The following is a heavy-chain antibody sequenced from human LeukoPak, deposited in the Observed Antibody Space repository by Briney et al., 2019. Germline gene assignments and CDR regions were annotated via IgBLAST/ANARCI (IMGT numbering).Heavy chain of an antibody. CDR3: ARVDYVWGSYRPYMDV. CDR1: SGSIGSYY. CDR2: IYYTGST. Sequence: SETLSLTCTVSSGSIGSYYWSWIRQPPGKGLEWIGYIYYTGSTDYNPSLKSRVTILVDRSKNQFSLKLSSLTAADTAVYYCARVDYVWGSYRPYMDVWGKGTTVTVSS. V-gene: IGHV4-59*01. J-gene: IGHJ6*03. D-gene: IGHD3-16*02.